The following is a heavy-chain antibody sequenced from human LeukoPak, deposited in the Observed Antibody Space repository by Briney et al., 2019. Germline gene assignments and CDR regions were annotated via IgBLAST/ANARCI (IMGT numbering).Heavy chain of an antibody. V-gene: IGHV3-30*03. CDR1: GFTFSSHG. CDR3: ARPDQYNWNYWYYFDY. CDR2: ISYDGSNK. J-gene: IGHJ4*02. D-gene: IGHD1-7*01. Sequence: GGSLRLSCAASGFTFSSHGMHWVRQAPGKGLEWVAVISYDGSNKYYADSVKGRFTLSRDNSKSTLYLQMNSLRAEDTAVYYCARPDQYNWNYWYYFDYWGQGTLVTVSS.